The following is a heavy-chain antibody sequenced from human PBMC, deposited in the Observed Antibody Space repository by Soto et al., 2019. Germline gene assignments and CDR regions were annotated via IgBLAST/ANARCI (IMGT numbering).Heavy chain of an antibody. CDR3: ARRGSGSYYDY. J-gene: IGHJ4*02. CDR2: ISGSGDST. V-gene: IGHV3-23*01. Sequence: EVQLLESGGGLVQPGGSLRLSCAASGFTFSSYAMRWVRHAPGKGLEWVSAISGSGDSTYYADSVKGRFTTSRDNSKNTLYLHMNSLRAEDTAVYYCARRGSGSYYDYWGQGTLVTVSS. D-gene: IGHD1-26*01. CDR1: GFTFSSYA.